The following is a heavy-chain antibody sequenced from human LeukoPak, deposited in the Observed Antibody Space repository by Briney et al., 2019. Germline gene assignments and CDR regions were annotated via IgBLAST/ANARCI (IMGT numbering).Heavy chain of an antibody. CDR2: IFYSGNT. Sequence: SETLSLTCTVSGDSINSGDYYWGWIRQPPGKGLEHIGSIFYSGNTYYDPSLRSRVTISLDTSKNQFSLKLSSVTAADTAVYYCARAVAYYFDYWGQGTLVTVSS. CDR1: GDSINSGDYY. V-gene: IGHV4-39*01. J-gene: IGHJ4*02. D-gene: IGHD2-15*01. CDR3: ARAVAYYFDY.